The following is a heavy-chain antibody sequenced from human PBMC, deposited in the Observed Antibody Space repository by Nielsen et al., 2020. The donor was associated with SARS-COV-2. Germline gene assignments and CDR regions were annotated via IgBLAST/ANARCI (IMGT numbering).Heavy chain of an antibody. V-gene: IGHV3-7*01. CDR1: GFTFRNYW. CDR2: IEEDGSEK. D-gene: IGHD4-17*01. Sequence: GESLKISCAASGFTFRNYWMNWVRQVPGKGLEWVANIEEDGSEKFYLDSVKGRFTISRDNSKNTLYLQMNSLRAEDTAVYYCATPRGYGDSSFDYWGQGTLVTVSS. CDR3: ATPRGYGDSSFDY. J-gene: IGHJ4*02.